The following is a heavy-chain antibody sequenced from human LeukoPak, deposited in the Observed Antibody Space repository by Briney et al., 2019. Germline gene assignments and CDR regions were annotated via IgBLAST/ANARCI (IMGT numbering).Heavy chain of an antibody. CDR2: INYSGNT. J-gene: IGHJ4*02. Sequence: SETLSLTCTVSGGSISHYYWSWIRQPPGKGLEWIAYINYSGNTDCNPSLKSRVTISVDTSKNHLSLKLNSVTAADTAVYYCARLNVLDSSVLHHFDHWGQGTLVTVSS. V-gene: IGHV4-59*08. CDR1: GGSISHYY. CDR3: ARLNVLDSSVLHHFDH. D-gene: IGHD6-13*01.